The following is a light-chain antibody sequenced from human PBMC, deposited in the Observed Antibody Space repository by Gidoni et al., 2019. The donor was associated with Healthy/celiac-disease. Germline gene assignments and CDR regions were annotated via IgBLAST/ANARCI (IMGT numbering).Light chain of an antibody. CDR3: QAWDSSTVV. CDR2: QDR. J-gene: IGLJ2*01. Sequence: SYELTQPPSVSVSPGQTASITCSGDKLGDKYAWWYQQKPGQSPVLVINQDRKRPSGIPERFSGSNSGNTATLTISGTQAMDEADYYCQAWDSSTVVFGGGTKLTVL. V-gene: IGLV3-1*01. CDR1: KLGDKY.